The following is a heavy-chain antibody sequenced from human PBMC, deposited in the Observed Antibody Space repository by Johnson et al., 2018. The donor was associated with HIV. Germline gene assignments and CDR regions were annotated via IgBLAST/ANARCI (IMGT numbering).Heavy chain of an antibody. CDR2: ISYDGTSK. CDR1: GFTFSSYA. V-gene: IGHV3-30-3*02. D-gene: IGHD3-16*01. J-gene: IGHJ3*02. Sequence: VQLVESGGGVVQPGRSLRLSCAASGFTFSSYAMHWVRQAPGKWLEWVAVISYDGTSKYQADSVKGRFTISRDNSKNTLYLQMTSLRAEDTAVYYCRKMGALGAFDIWGQGTMVTVSS. CDR3: RKMGALGAFDI.